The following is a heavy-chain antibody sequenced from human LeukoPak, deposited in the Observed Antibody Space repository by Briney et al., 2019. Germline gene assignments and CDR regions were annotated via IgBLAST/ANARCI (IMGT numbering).Heavy chain of an antibody. V-gene: IGHV1-46*01. CDR2: INPSGGST. D-gene: IGHD3-3*01. Sequence: ASVTVSFTASGYTFTIYYMHWVRQAPGQGLEWMGIINPSGGSTSYAQKFQGRVTMTRDMSTSTVYMELSSLRSEDTAVYYCARGAYYDFWSGYYGGQGTLVTVSP. CDR1: GYTFTIYY. J-gene: IGHJ4*02. CDR3: ARGAYYDFWSGYY.